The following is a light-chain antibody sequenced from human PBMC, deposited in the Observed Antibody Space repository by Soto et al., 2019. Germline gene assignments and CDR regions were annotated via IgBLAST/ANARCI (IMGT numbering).Light chain of an antibody. V-gene: IGLV2-14*01. CDR3: SSYTSSSTLRV. Sequence: QSVLTQPSSVSGSPGQSITISCTGTSSDVGGSNYVSWYQQHPGKAPKLMIYDVSNRPSGVSNRFSGSKSGNTASLTISWLQAEDEADYDCSSYTSSSTLRVFGGGTKLTVL. CDR2: DVS. J-gene: IGLJ2*01. CDR1: SSDVGGSNY.